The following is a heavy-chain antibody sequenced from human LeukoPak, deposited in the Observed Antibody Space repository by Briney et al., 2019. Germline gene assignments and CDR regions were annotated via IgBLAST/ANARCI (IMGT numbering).Heavy chain of an antibody. CDR1: GASITTYY. D-gene: IGHD7-27*01. Sequence: SETLSLTCTVSGASITTYYWGWIRQPPGKGLEWIGYIYYSGSTNYNPSLKSRVTISVDTSKNQFSLKLSSVTAADTAVYYCARPGANWGYDAFDIWGQGTMVIVSS. CDR2: IYYSGST. CDR3: ARPGANWGYDAFDI. V-gene: IGHV4-59*08. J-gene: IGHJ3*02.